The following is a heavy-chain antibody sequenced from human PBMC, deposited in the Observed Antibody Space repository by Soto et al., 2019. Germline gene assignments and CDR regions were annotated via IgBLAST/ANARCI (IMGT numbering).Heavy chain of an antibody. Sequence: ASETLSLTCTVCGDSVSKYDWNWIRQPAGKGLEWIGRIYTTRSPNYNPSLKSRVTISVDTSKNQFSLKLSSVTAADTAVYYCARQSRGWFGELSPNWFDPWGQGTLVTVSS. CDR2: IYTTRSP. J-gene: IGHJ5*02. V-gene: IGHV4-4*07. CDR1: GDSVSKYD. CDR3: ARQSRGWFGELSPNWFDP. D-gene: IGHD3-10*01.